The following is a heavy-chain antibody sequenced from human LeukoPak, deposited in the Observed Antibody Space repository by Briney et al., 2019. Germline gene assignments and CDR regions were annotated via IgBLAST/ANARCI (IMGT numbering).Heavy chain of an antibody. CDR2: IYPGDSDT. CDR3: ARGLRFHVHYYYYMDV. V-gene: IGHV5-51*01. Sequence: KVSCKASGYTFTGYYMHWVRQMPGKGLEWMGLIYPGDSDTRYSPSFQGQVTISADKSISTAYLQWSSLKASDTAMYYCARGLRFHVHYYYYMDVWGKGTTVTVSS. D-gene: IGHD3-3*01. J-gene: IGHJ6*03. CDR1: GYTFTGYY.